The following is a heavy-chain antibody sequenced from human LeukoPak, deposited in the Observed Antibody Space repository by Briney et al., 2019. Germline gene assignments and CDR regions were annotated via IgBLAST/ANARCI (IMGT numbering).Heavy chain of an antibody. V-gene: IGHV3-30*03. D-gene: IGHD3-16*01. CDR1: GFTFSSYG. CDR2: ISYDGSNK. CDR3: ARGSSMITFGGSTFDY. Sequence: GGSLRLSCAASGFTFSSYGMHWVRQAPGKGLEWVAVISYDGSNKYYADSVKGRFTISRDNSKNTLYLQMNSLRAEDTAVYYCARGSSMITFGGSTFDYWGQGTLVTVSS. J-gene: IGHJ4*02.